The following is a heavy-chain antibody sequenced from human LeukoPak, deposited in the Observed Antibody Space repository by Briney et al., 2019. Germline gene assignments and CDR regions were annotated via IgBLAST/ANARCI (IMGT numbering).Heavy chain of an antibody. D-gene: IGHD2-15*01. CDR2: INPNSGGT. Sequence: GASVKVSCKASGYTFTGYYMHWVRQAPGQGLEWMGWINPNSGGTNYAQKFQGRVTMTRDTSISTAYMELSRLRSDDKAVYYCARVCSGGSCYPDYWGQGTLVTVSS. V-gene: IGHV1-2*02. J-gene: IGHJ4*02. CDR1: GYTFTGYY. CDR3: ARVCSGGSCYPDY.